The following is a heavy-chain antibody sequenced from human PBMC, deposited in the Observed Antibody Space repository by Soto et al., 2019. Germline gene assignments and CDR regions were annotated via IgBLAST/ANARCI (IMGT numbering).Heavy chain of an antibody. CDR3: VKDTYYYDSSGYYPSRYYYGMDV. CDR1: GFTFSSYA. V-gene: IGHV3-64D*06. Sequence: GGSLRLSCSASGFTFSSYAMHWVRQAPGKGLEYVSAISSNGGSTYYADSVKGRFTISRDNSKNTLYLQMSSLRAEDTAVYYCVKDTYYYDSSGYYPSRYYYGMDVWGQGTTVTVSS. J-gene: IGHJ6*02. D-gene: IGHD3-22*01. CDR2: ISSNGGST.